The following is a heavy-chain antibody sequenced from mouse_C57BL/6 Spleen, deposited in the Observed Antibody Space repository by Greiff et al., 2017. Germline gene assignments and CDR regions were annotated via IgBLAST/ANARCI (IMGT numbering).Heavy chain of an antibody. J-gene: IGHJ1*03. D-gene: IGHD5-1*01. V-gene: IGHV5-16*01. Sequence: EVQLVESEGGLVQPGSSMKLSCTASGFTFSDYYMAWVRQVPEKGLEWVANINYDGSSTYYLDSLKSRFIISRDNAKNILYLQMSSLKSEDTATDYCAREISTHRYFDVWGTGTTVTVSS. CDR2: INYDGSST. CDR1: GFTFSDYY. CDR3: AREISTHRYFDV.